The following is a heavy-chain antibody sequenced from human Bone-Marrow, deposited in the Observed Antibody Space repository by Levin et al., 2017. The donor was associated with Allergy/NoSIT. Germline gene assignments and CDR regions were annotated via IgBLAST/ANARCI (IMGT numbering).Heavy chain of an antibody. J-gene: IGHJ3*02. CDR1: GFTFSHYY. CDR3: AREIETESGAYDI. V-gene: IGHV3-11*01. D-gene: IGHD1-26*01. Sequence: SGGSLRLSCAASGFTFSHYYMTWIRKPPGKGLEWLSYITINVGTTYYADSVKGRFTISRDNAKNSLSLQMNSLRAEDTAMYDCAREIETESGAYDIWGQGTMVTVSS. CDR2: ITINVGTT.